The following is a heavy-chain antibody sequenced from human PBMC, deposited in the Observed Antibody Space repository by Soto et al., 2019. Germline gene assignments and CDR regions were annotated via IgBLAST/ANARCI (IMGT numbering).Heavy chain of an antibody. Sequence: PSETLSLTCTVSGGSMSSSSYYWGWIRQPPGTELEWVGSIYYSGSSYYNPSLKSRVTISVDTSKNQFSLRLSSVTAADTAVYYCARHDRQGSTYYDFWSGYYPFDYWGQGTLVTVSS. J-gene: IGHJ4*02. D-gene: IGHD3-3*01. CDR3: ARHDRQGSTYYDFWSGYYPFDY. CDR2: IYYSGSS. V-gene: IGHV4-39*01. CDR1: GGSMSSSSYY.